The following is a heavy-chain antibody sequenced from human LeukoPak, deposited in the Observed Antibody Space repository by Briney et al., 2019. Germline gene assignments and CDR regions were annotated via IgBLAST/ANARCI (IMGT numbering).Heavy chain of an antibody. D-gene: IGHD2-2*02. CDR1: EFTFSSYN. CDR3: ARDIGDCSSLSCYNHYYYMDV. J-gene: IGHJ6*03. Sequence: GGSLRLSCVASEFTFSSYNMNWVRQAPGKGLEWVSSISSSSSYIYYAVAVKGRFTISRDNAKNSLYLQMNSLRAEDTAVYYCARDIGDCSSLSCYNHYYYMDVWGKGTTVTVSS. CDR2: ISSSSSYI. V-gene: IGHV3-21*01.